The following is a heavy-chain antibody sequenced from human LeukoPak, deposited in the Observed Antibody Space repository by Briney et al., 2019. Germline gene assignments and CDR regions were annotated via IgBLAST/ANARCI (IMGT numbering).Heavy chain of an antibody. D-gene: IGHD7-27*01. V-gene: IGHV3-7*01. CDR1: EFTFSIYW. CDR2: INQVGSKK. J-gene: IGHJ5*02. Sequence: GGSLRLSCAASEFTFSIYWLSWVRQAPGKGLDRVANINQVGSKKYFVDSVKGRFAISRENTNNSLHLQKSSLQAEDTAVYYCVSEWVDWGQGYNWFDRWGQGTLGNVSS. CDR3: VSEWVDWGQGYNWFDR.